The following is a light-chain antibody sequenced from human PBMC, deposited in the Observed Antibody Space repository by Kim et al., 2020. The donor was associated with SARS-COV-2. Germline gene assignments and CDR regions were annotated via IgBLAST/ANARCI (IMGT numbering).Light chain of an antibody. V-gene: IGLV4-69*01. CDR1: SGHSSYA. J-gene: IGLJ2*01. CDR2: LNSDGSH. Sequence: QLVLTQSPSASASLGASVKLTCTLSSGHSSYAIAWHQQQPEKGPRYLMKLNSDGSHSKGDGIPDRFSGSSSGAERYLTISSLQSEDEADYYCQTWGTGIPVSGGGTQLTVL. CDR3: QTWGTGIPV.